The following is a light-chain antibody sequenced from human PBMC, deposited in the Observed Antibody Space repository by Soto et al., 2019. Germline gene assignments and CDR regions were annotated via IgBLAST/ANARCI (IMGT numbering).Light chain of an antibody. CDR2: DVT. Sequence: QSVLTQPPSASGSPGQSVTISCTGTSSDVGAYKFVSWYQQNPGKAPKLIIYDVTKRPTGVPDRFSGSKSGNTASLTVSGLQAEDEADNYCSSYAGNSNYVFGSGTKVTVL. J-gene: IGLJ1*01. CDR3: SSYAGNSNYV. CDR1: SSDVGAYKF. V-gene: IGLV2-8*01.